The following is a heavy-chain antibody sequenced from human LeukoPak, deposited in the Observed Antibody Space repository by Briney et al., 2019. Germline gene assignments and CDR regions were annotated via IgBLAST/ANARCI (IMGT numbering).Heavy chain of an antibody. V-gene: IGHV1-46*01. J-gene: IGHJ4*02. CDR3: AREIGPIQLHLWGSAFDY. CDR2: INPSGGSR. D-gene: IGHD5-18*01. CDR1: GYTFSNYY. Sequence: ASVKVSCKASGYTFSNYYIHWVRQAPGQGLEWMGIINPSGGSRSYAQKFQGRLTVTRDTSTSTVYMELSSLRSEDTAVYYCAREIGPIQLHLWGSAFDYWGQGTLVTVS.